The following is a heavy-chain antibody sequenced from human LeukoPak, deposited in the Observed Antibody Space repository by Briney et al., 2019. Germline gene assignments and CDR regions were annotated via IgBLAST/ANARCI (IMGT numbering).Heavy chain of an antibody. CDR3: SRQTDTYCSRANCYVDNFYGLDV. D-gene: IGHD2-2*01. Sequence: EAGGSLRLSCEASGFPFSGSAIDWVRQAPGKGLEWVGRIRSRANSYVAQYQPSLIGRILISRDDSRDTAYLQMHSLSPADTAVYYCSRQTDTYCSRANCYVDNFYGLDVWGQGTRVTVSS. V-gene: IGHV3-73*01. CDR1: GFPFSGSA. J-gene: IGHJ6*02. CDR2: IRSRANSYVA.